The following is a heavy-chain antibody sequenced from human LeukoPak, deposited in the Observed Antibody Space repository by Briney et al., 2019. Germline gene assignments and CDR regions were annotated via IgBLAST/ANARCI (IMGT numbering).Heavy chain of an antibody. J-gene: IGHJ4*02. Sequence: GRSLRLSCAASGFTFSSYAMHWVRQAPGKGLEWVAVISYDGSNKYYADSVEGRFTISRDNSKNTLYLQMNSLRAEDTAVYYCAKAIVGATTDFDYWGQGTLVTVSS. CDR2: ISYDGSNK. V-gene: IGHV3-30-3*01. CDR3: AKAIVGATTDFDY. D-gene: IGHD1-26*01. CDR1: GFTFSSYA.